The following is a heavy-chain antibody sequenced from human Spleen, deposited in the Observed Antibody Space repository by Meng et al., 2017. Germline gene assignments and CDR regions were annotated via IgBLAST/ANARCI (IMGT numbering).Heavy chain of an antibody. J-gene: IGHJ4*02. CDR1: GFSFSTYE. D-gene: IGHD3-22*01. CDR2: IKQDGSEK. Sequence: GESLKISCAASGFSFSTYEMNWVRQAPGKGLEWVANIKQDGSEKYYVDSVKGRFTISRDNAKNSLYLQMNSLRAEDTAVYYCARDQYYYDSSGFYNFDYWGQGTLVTVSS. CDR3: ARDQYYYDSSGFYNFDY. V-gene: IGHV3-7*01.